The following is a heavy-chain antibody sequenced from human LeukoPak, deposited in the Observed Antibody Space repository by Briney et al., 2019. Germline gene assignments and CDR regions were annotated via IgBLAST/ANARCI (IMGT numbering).Heavy chain of an antibody. CDR3: ARNADRIRAARPGTMVHESEWLFTSYYFDY. CDR1: GYTFTSYG. J-gene: IGHJ4*02. CDR2: ISAYNGNT. D-gene: IGHD6-6*01. V-gene: IGHV1-18*01. Sequence: GASVKVSCKASGYTFTSYGISWVRQAPGQGLQWMGWISAYNGNTNYAQKLQGRVTMTTDTSTSTAYMELRSLRSDDRAVYYCARNADRIRAARPGTMVHESEWLFTSYYFDYWGQGTLVTVSS.